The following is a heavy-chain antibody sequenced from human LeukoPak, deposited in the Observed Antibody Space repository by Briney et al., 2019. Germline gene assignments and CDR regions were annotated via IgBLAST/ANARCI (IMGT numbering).Heavy chain of an antibody. V-gene: IGHV1-46*01. J-gene: IGHJ4*02. CDR3: ARLDFGVPHFDY. D-gene: IGHD3-3*01. CDR1: GYTFTSYY. CDR2: INPSGGST. Sequence: ASVKVSCKASGYTFTSYYMHWVRQAPGQGLEWVGIINPSGGSTSYAQKFQGRVTMTRDTSTSTVYMELSSLRSEDTAVYYCARLDFGVPHFDYWGQGTLVTVSS.